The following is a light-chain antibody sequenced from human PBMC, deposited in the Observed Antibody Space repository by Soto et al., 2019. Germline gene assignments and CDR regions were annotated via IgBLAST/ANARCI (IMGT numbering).Light chain of an antibody. CDR1: QSCRNS. CDR2: DAS. J-gene: IGKJ1*01. Sequence: DLQMTQSPSTLSASVGDRVTITCRASQSCRNSLAWYQQRAGKAPTILIYDASTLQSGVPSRFSGSGSGTEFSLTISSLQPEDFATYYCLCYITYPWTFGQGTKVDIK. V-gene: IGKV1-5*01. CDR3: LCYITYPWT.